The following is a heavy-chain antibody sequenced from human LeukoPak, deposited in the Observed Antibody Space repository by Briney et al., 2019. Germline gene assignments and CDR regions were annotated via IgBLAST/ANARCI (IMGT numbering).Heavy chain of an antibody. D-gene: IGHD3-16*02. V-gene: IGHV4-59*08. Sequence: SETLSLTCTVSGGSISSYYWSWIRQPPGKGLEWIGYIYYSGSTYYNPSLKSRVTISVDTSKNQFSLKLSSVTAADTAVYYCARMGYPKWFDPWGQGTLVTVSS. CDR1: GGSISSYY. J-gene: IGHJ5*02. CDR2: IYYSGST. CDR3: ARMGYPKWFDP.